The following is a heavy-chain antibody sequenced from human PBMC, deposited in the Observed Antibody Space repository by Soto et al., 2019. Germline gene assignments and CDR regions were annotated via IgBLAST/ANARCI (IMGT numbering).Heavy chain of an antibody. CDR2: IRTNAYSVTT. D-gene: IGHD3-16*01. CDR3: TRASSLDFDF. CDR1: GFTFGDYA. Sequence: GGSLRLSCTTSGFTFGDYALSWVRQAPGKGLEWVGFIRTNAYSVTTDNAASVKGRFTISREDSKSIAYLQMNSLRTEDTALYYCTRASSLDFDFWGQGTLVTVSS. J-gene: IGHJ4*02. V-gene: IGHV3-49*04.